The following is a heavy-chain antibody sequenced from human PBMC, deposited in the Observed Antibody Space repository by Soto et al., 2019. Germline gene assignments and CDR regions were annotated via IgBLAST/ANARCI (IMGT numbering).Heavy chain of an antibody. J-gene: IGHJ6*02. CDR3: ASSRTDYYYYGMDV. CDR1: GGTFSSYA. D-gene: IGHD6-13*01. CDR2: IIPIFGTP. V-gene: IGHV1-69*12. Sequence: QVQLVQSGAEVKKPGSSVKVSCKASGGTFSSYAISWVRQAPGQGLEWMGGIIPIFGTPNYAQKFQGRVTITADEPTSTAYMELISLRSEDTAVYSCASSRTDYYYYGMDVWGQGTTVTVSS.